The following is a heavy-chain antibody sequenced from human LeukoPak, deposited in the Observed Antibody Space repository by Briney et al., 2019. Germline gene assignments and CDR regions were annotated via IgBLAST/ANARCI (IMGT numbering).Heavy chain of an antibody. V-gene: IGHV1-18*01. CDR1: GYNFSTYA. CDR3: ARTVGGSSYGYPNYYFDY. Sequence: ASVKVSCKASGYNFSTYAITWVRQVPGQAPEGMGWISAFNGNPNYARKLQGRVTMTTDTSTRTAYMDVRSLRSDDTAMYYCARTVGGSSYGYPNYYFDYWGQGTLVTVSS. CDR2: ISAFNGNP. J-gene: IGHJ4*02. D-gene: IGHD5-18*01.